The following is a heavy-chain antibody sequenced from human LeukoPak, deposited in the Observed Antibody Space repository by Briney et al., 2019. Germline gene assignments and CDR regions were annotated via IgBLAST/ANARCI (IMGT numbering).Heavy chain of an antibody. V-gene: IGHV3-15*01. J-gene: IGHJ4*02. CDR1: GFTFTNAW. Sequence: PGGSLRLFCAASGFTFTNAWMSWVRQAPGKGLEWVGRIKTKSDGETTDYAAPVQGRFTISRDDSKNTLYLQMNSLKTEDTAVYCCTTDRAMAGTGFDYWGQGTLVTVSS. CDR2: IKTKSDGETT. D-gene: IGHD6-19*01. CDR3: TTDRAMAGTGFDY.